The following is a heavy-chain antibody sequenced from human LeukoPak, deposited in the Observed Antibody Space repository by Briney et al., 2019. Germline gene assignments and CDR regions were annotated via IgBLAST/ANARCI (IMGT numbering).Heavy chain of an antibody. CDR3: AVAVAGRGYFDY. CDR2: IYYTGTT. CDR1: GASISDYY. V-gene: IGHV4-59*01. J-gene: IGHJ4*02. D-gene: IGHD6-19*01. Sequence: SETLSLTCTVSGASISDYYWSWIRQPPGKGLEWIGYIYYTGTTNYNPSLKSRVTISVDTSKNQFSLKLTSVTAADTAVYYCAVAVAGRGYFDYWGQGTLVTVSS.